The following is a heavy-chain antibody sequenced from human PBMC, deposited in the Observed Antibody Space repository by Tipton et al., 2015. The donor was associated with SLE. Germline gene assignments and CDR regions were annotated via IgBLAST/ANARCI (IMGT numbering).Heavy chain of an antibody. Sequence: TLSLTCAVYGGSFSGYYWSWIRQPPGEGLEWIGEINHSGSTNYNPSLKSRVTISVDTSKNQFSLKLSSVTAADTAVYYCARVGGYGDYYFDYWGQGTLVTVSS. V-gene: IGHV4-34*01. CDR2: INHSGST. J-gene: IGHJ4*02. D-gene: IGHD4-17*01. CDR1: GGSFSGYY. CDR3: ARVGGYGDYYFDY.